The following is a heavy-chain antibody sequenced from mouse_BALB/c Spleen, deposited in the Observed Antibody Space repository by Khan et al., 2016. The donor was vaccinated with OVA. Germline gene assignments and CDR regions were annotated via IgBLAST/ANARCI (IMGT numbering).Heavy chain of an antibody. J-gene: IGHJ4*01. Sequence: VQLKESGPGLVKPSQSLSLTCTVTGYSITSDYAWNWIRQFPENKLEWMGYISYSGSTTYNPSLKSRISITRDTSKDQFFLQLKSVTSEDTATYYCASELGRYYALDYWGQGTSVTVSS. D-gene: IGHD4-1*01. CDR3: ASELGRYYALDY. CDR1: GYSITSDYA. CDR2: ISYSGST. V-gene: IGHV3-2*02.